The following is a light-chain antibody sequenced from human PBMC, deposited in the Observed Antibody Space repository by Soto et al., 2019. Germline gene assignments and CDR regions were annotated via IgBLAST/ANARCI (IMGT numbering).Light chain of an antibody. CDR1: QSVFSNSNNKKY. J-gene: IGKJ1*01. Sequence: DRVMTQSADSLAVSLGERATINCKSSQSVFSNSNNKKYLAWYQQKPGKAPKLLIYAASNLQSGVPSRFSGSGSGTNFTLSLNSLQPEDFATYYCQQGYSNPWTFGQGTKVDIK. CDR2: AAS. CDR3: QQGYSNPWT. V-gene: IGKV4-1*01.